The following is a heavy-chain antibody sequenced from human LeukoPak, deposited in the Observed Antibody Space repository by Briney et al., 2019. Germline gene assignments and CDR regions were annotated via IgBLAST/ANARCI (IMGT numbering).Heavy chain of an antibody. J-gene: IGHJ4*02. Sequence: GASVKVSCKASGYTFTSYYMHWVRQAPGQGLEWMGWISAYNGNTNYAQKLQGRVTMTTDTSTSTAYMELRSLRSDDTAVYYCARARYCSGGSCPDLGYWGQGTLVTVSS. CDR2: ISAYNGNT. D-gene: IGHD2-15*01. V-gene: IGHV1-18*04. CDR3: ARARYCSGGSCPDLGY. CDR1: GYTFTSYY.